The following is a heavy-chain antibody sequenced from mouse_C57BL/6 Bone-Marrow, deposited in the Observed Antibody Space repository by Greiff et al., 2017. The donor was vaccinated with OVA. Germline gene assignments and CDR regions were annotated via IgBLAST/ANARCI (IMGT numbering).Heavy chain of an antibody. CDR2: IYPGGGYT. CDR3: ARSRIYYGNFDY. J-gene: IGHJ2*01. CDR1: GYTFTNYW. D-gene: IGHD2-1*01. V-gene: IGHV1-63*01. Sequence: VKLVESGVELVRPGTSVKMSCKASGYTFTNYWIGWAKQRPGHGLEWIGDIYPGGGYTNYNEKFKGKATLTADKSSSTAYMQFSSLTSEDSAIYYCARSRIYYGNFDYWGQGTTLTVSS.